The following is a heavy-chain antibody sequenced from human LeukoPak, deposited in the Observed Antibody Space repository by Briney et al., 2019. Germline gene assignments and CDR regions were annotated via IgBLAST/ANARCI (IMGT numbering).Heavy chain of an antibody. V-gene: IGHV3-48*01. CDR2: ISGSSSTI. CDR3: ARDRGYYFDS. CDR1: GFTFSSYA. J-gene: IGHJ4*02. Sequence: GGSLRLSRAASGFTFSSYAMRWVRQAPGRGLEWVSAISGSSSTIYYADSVKGRFTISRDNAKNSLYLQMNSLGVEDTAVYYCARDRGYYFDSWGQGSLVTVSS. D-gene: IGHD3-10*01.